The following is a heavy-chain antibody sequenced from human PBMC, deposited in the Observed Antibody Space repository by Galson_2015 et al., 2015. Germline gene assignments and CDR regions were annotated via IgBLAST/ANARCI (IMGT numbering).Heavy chain of an antibody. Sequence: SLRLSCAASGFTFSSAAMTWVRQVPGKGLEWVSVVSASGTNTYYADSVKGRFTISRDNAKNTLYLQMNSLRAEDTAVYYCAKDLQMSRWGPGSLVTVSS. V-gene: IGHV3-23*01. CDR1: GFTFSSAA. J-gene: IGHJ4*02. D-gene: IGHD5-24*01. CDR3: AKDLQMSR. CDR2: VSASGTNT.